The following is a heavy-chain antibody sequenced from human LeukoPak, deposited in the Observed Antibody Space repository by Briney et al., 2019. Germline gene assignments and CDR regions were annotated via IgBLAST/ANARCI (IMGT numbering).Heavy chain of an antibody. Sequence: PSETLSLTCTVSGGAISSYSWSWIRQPPGKGLEWIGYIYYSGSTNYNPSLKSRVTISVDTSKNQFALKLSSVTAADTAVYYCASGSSSLYYFDYWGQGTLVTVSS. CDR2: IYYSGST. D-gene: IGHD6-6*01. CDR1: GGAISSYS. J-gene: IGHJ4*02. V-gene: IGHV4-59*01. CDR3: ASGSSSLYYFDY.